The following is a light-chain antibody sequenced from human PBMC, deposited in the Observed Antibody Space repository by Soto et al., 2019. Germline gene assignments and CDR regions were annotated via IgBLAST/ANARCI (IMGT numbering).Light chain of an antibody. CDR1: QSVSRY. V-gene: IGKV3-11*01. J-gene: IGKJ1*01. Sequence: EIVLTQSPATLSLSPGERATLSCRASQSVSRYLAWYQHKPGQAPRLLIYDASKRATGIPARFSGCGSGTDFTLTISSLEPEDFAVYYCQQRSNWPPTWTFGQGTRVEIK. CDR2: DAS. CDR3: QQRSNWPPTWT.